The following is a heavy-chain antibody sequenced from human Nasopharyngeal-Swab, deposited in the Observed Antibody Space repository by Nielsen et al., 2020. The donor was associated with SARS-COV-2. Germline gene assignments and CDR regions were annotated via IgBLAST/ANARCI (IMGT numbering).Heavy chain of an antibody. CDR3: AKDLEYYYDSSGYWFFDY. D-gene: IGHD3-22*01. V-gene: IGHV3-21*04. J-gene: IGHJ4*02. CDR2: ISSSSSYI. CDR1: GFTFSSYS. Sequence: GESLKISCAASGFTFSSYSMNWVRQAPGKGLEWVSSISSSSSYIYYADSVKGRFTISRDNAKNSLYLQMNSLRAEDTAVYYCAKDLEYYYDSSGYWFFDYWGQGTLVTVSS.